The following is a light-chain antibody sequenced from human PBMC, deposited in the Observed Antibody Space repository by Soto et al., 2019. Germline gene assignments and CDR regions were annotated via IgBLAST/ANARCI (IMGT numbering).Light chain of an antibody. J-gene: IGKJ4*01. Sequence: IVLTQSPGTLSLSPGERATLSCRASDSVSISYLAWYQQRSGQPPRLLIYGTSTRATGIPGRFSGSGSGTDFTLTISRPEPEDSAVYFCQQWGNSPRVTFGGGTMVEI. CDR1: DSVSISY. V-gene: IGKV3-20*01. CDR3: QQWGNSPRVT. CDR2: GTS.